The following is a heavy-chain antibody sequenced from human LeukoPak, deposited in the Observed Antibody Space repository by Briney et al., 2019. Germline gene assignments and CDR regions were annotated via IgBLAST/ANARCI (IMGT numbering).Heavy chain of an antibody. CDR1: GYTFTSSD. CDR3: ARGRSGLAAAGTYDY. V-gene: IGHV1-8*01. CDR2: INPNSGRT. J-gene: IGHJ4*02. Sequence: ASVKVSCKASGYTFTSSDINLVRQAAGQGLEWMGWINPNSGRTGYAQKFQGRGTMTANTAISTAYMELSSLRFDDTAVYYCARGRSGLAAAGTYDYWGQGTLITVSS. D-gene: IGHD6-13*01.